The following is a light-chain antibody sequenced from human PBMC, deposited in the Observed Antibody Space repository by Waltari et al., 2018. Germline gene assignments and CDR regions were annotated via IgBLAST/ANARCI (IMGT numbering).Light chain of an antibody. V-gene: IGLV1-44*01. J-gene: IGLJ3*02. Sequence: QSVLTQPPSASGTPGQRVTISCSGSSSNIGSNTVNWYQQLPGTAPNRLIYRNNQRPLGVPDRFSCSKSGTSASLASSGLQSEDEADYYCAAWDDSLNGWVFGGGTKLTVL. CDR2: RNN. CDR3: AAWDDSLNGWV. CDR1: SSNIGSNT.